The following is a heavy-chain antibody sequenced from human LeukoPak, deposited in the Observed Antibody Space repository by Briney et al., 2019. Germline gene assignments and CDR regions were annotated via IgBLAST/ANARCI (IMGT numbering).Heavy chain of an antibody. J-gene: IGHJ4*02. Sequence: PSETLSLTCTVSGGSISSSSYYWGWIRQPPGKGLEWIGSIYYSGSTYYNPYLKSRVTISVDTSKNQFSLKLSSVTAADTAVYYCARRAAGTGGVRYFDYWGQGTLVTVSS. D-gene: IGHD6-13*01. V-gene: IGHV4-39*01. CDR1: GGSISSSSYY. CDR2: IYYSGST. CDR3: ARRAAGTGGVRYFDY.